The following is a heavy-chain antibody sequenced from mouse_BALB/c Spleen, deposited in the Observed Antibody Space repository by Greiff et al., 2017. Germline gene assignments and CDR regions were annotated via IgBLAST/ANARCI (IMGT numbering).Heavy chain of an antibody. CDR2: INPSTGYT. V-gene: IGHV1-7*01. CDR3: AKTRDRYDMAYYAMDY. CDR1: GYTFTSYW. Sequence: QVQLQQSGAELAKPGASVKMSCKASGYTFTSYWMHWVKQRPGQGLEWIGYINPSTGYTEYNQKFKDKATLTADKSSSTAYMQLCSLTSEDSAVYYCAKTRDRYDMAYYAMDYWGQGTSVTVSS. J-gene: IGHJ4*01. D-gene: IGHD2-14*01.